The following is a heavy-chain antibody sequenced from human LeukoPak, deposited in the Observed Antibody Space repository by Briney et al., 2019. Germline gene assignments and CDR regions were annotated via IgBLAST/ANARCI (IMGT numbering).Heavy chain of an antibody. J-gene: IGHJ4*02. Sequence: GGSLRLSCAASGFTFSSYSMNWVRQAPGKGLEWVSSISSSSSYIYYADSVKGRFTISRDNAKNSLYLQMNSLRAEDTAVYYCAEPEGGYYDIRPDWGQGTLVTVSS. D-gene: IGHD3-22*01. CDR2: ISSSSSYI. V-gene: IGHV3-21*04. CDR1: GFTFSSYS. CDR3: AEPEGGYYDIRPD.